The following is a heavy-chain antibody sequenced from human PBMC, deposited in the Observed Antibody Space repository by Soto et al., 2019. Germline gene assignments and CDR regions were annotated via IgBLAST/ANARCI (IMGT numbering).Heavy chain of an antibody. J-gene: IGHJ4*02. D-gene: IGHD1-26*01. V-gene: IGHV4-28*01. Sequence: QVQLQESRPGLVKPSDTLSLTCAVSGYSISSSNWWGWIRQPPGKGLEWIGYSYYSGTTYYNPSLRRRVTMSVDTSKNQFSLKLTSVTAVATAVYYCARREIQGPIDYWGQGTLVTVSS. CDR2: SYYSGTT. CDR3: ARREIQGPIDY. CDR1: GYSISSSNW.